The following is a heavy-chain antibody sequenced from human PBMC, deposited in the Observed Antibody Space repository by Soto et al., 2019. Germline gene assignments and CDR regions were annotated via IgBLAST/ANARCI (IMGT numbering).Heavy chain of an antibody. D-gene: IGHD6-13*01. CDR1: GYTFTSYA. J-gene: IGHJ6*02. CDR2: INTNTGNP. Sequence: ASVKVSCKASGYTFTSYAMNWVRQAPGQGLEWMGWINTNTGNPTYAQGFTGRFVFSLDTSVSTAYLQICSLKAEDTAVYYCASDGGGIEAAGHYYYCCGMAVWGQGTTVTVSS. CDR3: ASDGGGIEAAGHYYYCCGMAV. V-gene: IGHV7-4-1*01.